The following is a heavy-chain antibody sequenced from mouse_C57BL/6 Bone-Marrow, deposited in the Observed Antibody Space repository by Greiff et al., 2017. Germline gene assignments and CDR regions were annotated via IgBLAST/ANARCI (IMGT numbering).Heavy chain of an antibody. D-gene: IGHD1-1*01. CDR3: VRQYYGSSYDY. CDR2: IRSKSNNYAT. J-gene: IGHJ2*01. Sequence: EVHLVESGGGLVQPKGSLKLSCAASGFSFNTYAMNWVRQAPGKGLEWVARIRSKSNNYATYYADSVKDRFTISRDDSESRLYLQMNNLKTEDTAMYYCVRQYYGSSYDYWGQGTTLTVSS. CDR1: GFSFNTYA. V-gene: IGHV10-1*01.